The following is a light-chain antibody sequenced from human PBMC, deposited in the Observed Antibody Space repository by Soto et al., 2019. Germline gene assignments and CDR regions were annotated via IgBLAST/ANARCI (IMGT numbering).Light chain of an antibody. CDR3: CSFTTSNTYV. J-gene: IGLJ7*01. Sequence: QSVLTQPASVSGSPGQSITISCTETSSDFGNYNLVSWYQQHPGKVPKLILFEVNKRPSGVSGRFSGSKSGNTASLTISELQAEDEADYYCCSFTTSNTYVFGTGTQLTVL. CDR2: EVN. V-gene: IGLV2-23*02. CDR1: SSDFGNYNL.